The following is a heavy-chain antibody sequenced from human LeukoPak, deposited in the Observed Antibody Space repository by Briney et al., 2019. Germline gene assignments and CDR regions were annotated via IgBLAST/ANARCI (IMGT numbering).Heavy chain of an antibody. V-gene: IGHV3-13*01. Sequence: PGGSLRLSCAASGFTFSSYDMHWVRQTTGKGLEWVSAIGTAGDTYYPGSVKGRFTISRENAKKSLYLQMNSLRDGDTAVYYCARGATSSWDYWGQGTLVTVSS. CDR3: ARGATSSWDY. CDR1: GFTFSSYD. D-gene: IGHD6-13*01. J-gene: IGHJ4*02. CDR2: IGTAGDT.